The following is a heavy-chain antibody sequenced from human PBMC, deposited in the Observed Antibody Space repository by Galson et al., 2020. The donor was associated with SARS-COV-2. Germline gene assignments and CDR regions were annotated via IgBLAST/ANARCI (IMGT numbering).Heavy chain of an antibody. V-gene: IGHV4-39*07. CDR3: AREGGLRYFDLDYYYYGMDV. CDR2: IYYSGST. CDR1: GGTISSSSYY. D-gene: IGHD3-9*01. J-gene: IGHJ6*01. Sequence: ASETLSLTCTASGGTISSSSYYWGWIRQPPGQGLEWIGSIYYSGSTYYNPSLKSRATITVDTSKNQFSLKLSSVTAADTAVYYCAREGGLRYFDLDYYYYGMDVWGQGTTVTVSS.